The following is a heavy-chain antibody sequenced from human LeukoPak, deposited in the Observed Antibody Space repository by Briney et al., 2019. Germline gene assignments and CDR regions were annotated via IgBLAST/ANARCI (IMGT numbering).Heavy chain of an antibody. V-gene: IGHV1-69*13. Sequence: SVKVSCKASGGTFSSYAISWVRQAPGQGLEWMGGIIPIFGTANYAQKFQGRVTITADESTSTAYMELSSLRSEDTAVYYCASLYKSTRRDGYNQGYYYYGMDVWGQGTTVTVSS. J-gene: IGHJ6*02. D-gene: IGHD5-24*01. CDR2: IIPIFGTA. CDR1: GGTFSSYA. CDR3: ASLYKSTRRDGYNQGYYYYGMDV.